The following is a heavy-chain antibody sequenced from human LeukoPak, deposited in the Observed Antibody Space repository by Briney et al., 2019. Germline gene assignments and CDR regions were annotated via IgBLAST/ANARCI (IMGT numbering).Heavy chain of an antibody. V-gene: IGHV1-2*02. CDR2: INPHTGAA. CDR3: ARGKSGYSP. CDR1: GYTFIENY. J-gene: IGHJ4*02. Sequence: ASVKVSCKVSGYTFIENYIHWVRQAPGQGLEWMGLINPHTGAANYSQKFQGRVTMTRDTSISTAYMHLTRLKFDDTAVYCARGKSGYSPWGQGTPVTVSS. D-gene: IGHD3-3*01.